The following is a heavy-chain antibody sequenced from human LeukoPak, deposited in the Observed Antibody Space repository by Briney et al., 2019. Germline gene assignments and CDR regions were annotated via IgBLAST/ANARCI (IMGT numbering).Heavy chain of an antibody. CDR3: ARAPLGYYFDY. CDR2: INWNGGST. Sequence: GWSLRLSCAASGFTFDDYGMSWVRQAPGKGLEWVSGINWNGGSTGYADSVKGRFTISRDNAKNSLYLQMNSLRAEDTALYYCARAPLGYYFDYWGQGTLVTVSS. J-gene: IGHJ4*02. CDR1: GFTFDDYG. V-gene: IGHV3-20*04. D-gene: IGHD3-3*02.